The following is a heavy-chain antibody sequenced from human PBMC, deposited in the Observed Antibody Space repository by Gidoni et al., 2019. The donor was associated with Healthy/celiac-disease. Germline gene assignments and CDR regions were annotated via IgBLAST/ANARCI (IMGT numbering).Heavy chain of an antibody. D-gene: IGHD2-8*01. CDR2: ISAYNGNT. J-gene: IGHJ5*02. V-gene: IGHV1-18*01. Sequence: QVQLVHSGSEVQKPRASVKVSCKASCYTFTSYGISWVRQAPGQGLEWMGWISAYNGNTNNAQKLQGRVTMTTDTSTSTAYMELRRLRSDDTAVYYCARVIKSSVLMVYANWFDPWGQGTLVTVSS. CDR3: ARVIKSSVLMVYANWFDP. CDR1: CYTFTSYG.